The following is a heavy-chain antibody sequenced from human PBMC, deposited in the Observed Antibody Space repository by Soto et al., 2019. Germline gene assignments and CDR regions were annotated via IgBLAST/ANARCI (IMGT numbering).Heavy chain of an antibody. Sequence: SETLSLTCTVSGASIGRSVYFWAWIRQAPGKGLEWFGTISYSGSKYYNPSLRNRITISADSSKTQFSLTLSSVTAADTAVYFCARHQGEGWFDPWGQGTLVTVSS. CDR3: ARHQGEGWFDP. V-gene: IGHV4-39*01. D-gene: IGHD3-16*01. CDR1: GASIGRSVYF. J-gene: IGHJ5*02. CDR2: ISYSGSK.